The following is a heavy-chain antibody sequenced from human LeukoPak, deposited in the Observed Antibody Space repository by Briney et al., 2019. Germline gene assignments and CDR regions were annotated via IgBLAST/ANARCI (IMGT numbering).Heavy chain of an antibody. V-gene: IGHV3-66*01. J-gene: IGHJ4*02. CDR3: ARDYYGDYLRPLDY. Sequence: GGSLRLSCAASGFTVSSNYMSWVRQAPGKGLEWVSVIYSGGSTYYADSVKGRFTISRDNSKNTLYLQMNSLRAEDTAVYYCARDYYGDYLRPLDYWGQGTLVTVSS. D-gene: IGHD4-17*01. CDR2: IYSGGST. CDR1: GFTVSSNY.